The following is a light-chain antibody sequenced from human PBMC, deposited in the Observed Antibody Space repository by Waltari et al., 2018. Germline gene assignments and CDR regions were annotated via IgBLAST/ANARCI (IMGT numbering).Light chain of an antibody. CDR2: YAS. V-gene: IGKV6D-21*02. CDR1: QNIGSR. Sequence: EIVLTQSPDFQSVTPEEKVTITCRASQNIGSRLHWYQQKPNQSPKRLIKYASQAISGVPSRFSGSGSGTDFTLTINSLEAEDAAVYYCHQIASLPRTFGPGTKVEIK. J-gene: IGKJ1*01. CDR3: HQIASLPRT.